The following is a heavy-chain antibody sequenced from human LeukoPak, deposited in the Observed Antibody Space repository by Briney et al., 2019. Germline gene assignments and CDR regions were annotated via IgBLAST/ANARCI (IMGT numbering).Heavy chain of an antibody. CDR2: MNPNSGNT. D-gene: IGHD5-24*01. CDR3: ARGEGRRDGYNPTHN. Sequence: ASVKVSCKASGYTFTSYDINWVRQATGQGLGWMGWMNPNSGNTGYAQKFQGRVTMTRNTSISTAYMELSSLRSEDTAVYYCARGEGRRDGYNPTHNWGQGTLVTVSS. V-gene: IGHV1-8*01. CDR1: GYTFTSYD. J-gene: IGHJ4*02.